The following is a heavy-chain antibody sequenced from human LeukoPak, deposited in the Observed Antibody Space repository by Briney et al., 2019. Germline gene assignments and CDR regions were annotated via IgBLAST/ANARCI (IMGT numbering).Heavy chain of an antibody. CDR3: ARENNWHQIDY. V-gene: IGHV5-51*01. J-gene: IGHJ4*02. D-gene: IGHD1-20*01. Sequence: GGPLEISGKGSGSRFTSYWSGGVRRLPGKGLEGMGIIYPGDSDTRYRPSFQGHVTLSADKSIRPAYLQWSSLKASDTAMYYCARENNWHQIDYWGQGTLVTVSP. CDR1: GSRFTSYW. CDR2: IYPGDSDT.